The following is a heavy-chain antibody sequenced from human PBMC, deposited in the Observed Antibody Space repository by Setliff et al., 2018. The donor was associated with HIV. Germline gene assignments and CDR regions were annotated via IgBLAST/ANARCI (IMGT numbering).Heavy chain of an antibody. V-gene: IGHV4-39*01. CDR3: ASDISPDDGYNRLHYFDY. D-gene: IGHD5-12*01. CDR1: GGSINSTSYY. J-gene: IGHJ4*02. Sequence: SETLSLTCTVSGGSINSTSYYWGWIRQPPGNGLEWIGSIYHTRSTYYKPSLKSRVTISVDTSKNQFSLRLSSVAAGDTAVYYCASDISPDDGYNRLHYFDYWGQGTLVTVSS. CDR2: IYHTRST.